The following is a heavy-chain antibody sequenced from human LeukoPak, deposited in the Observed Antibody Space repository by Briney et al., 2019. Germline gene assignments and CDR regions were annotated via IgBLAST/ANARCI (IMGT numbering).Heavy chain of an antibody. V-gene: IGHV3-21*01. Sequence: GGSPRLSCAASGFTFSSYSMNWVRQAPGKGLEWVSSISSSSSYIYYADSVKGRFTISRDNAKNSLYLQMNSLRAEDTAVYDCARDLPIANKNFDYWGQGTLVTVSS. D-gene: IGHD6-13*01. CDR2: ISSSSSYI. J-gene: IGHJ4*02. CDR3: ARDLPIANKNFDY. CDR1: GFTFSSYS.